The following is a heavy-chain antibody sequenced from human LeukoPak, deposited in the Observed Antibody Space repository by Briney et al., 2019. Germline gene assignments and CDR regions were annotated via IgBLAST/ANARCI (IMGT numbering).Heavy chain of an antibody. CDR2: ISWNSGSI. D-gene: IGHD4-11*01. Sequence: PGRSLRLSCAGSGFIFNNYAMHWVRQPPGKGLEWVSGISWNSGSIDYADSVKGRFTISRDNSKNTLYLQMNSLRAEDTAVYYCAKDSSYSSQSYGMDVWGQGTTVTVSS. CDR1: GFIFNNYA. V-gene: IGHV3-9*01. J-gene: IGHJ6*02. CDR3: AKDSSYSSQSYGMDV.